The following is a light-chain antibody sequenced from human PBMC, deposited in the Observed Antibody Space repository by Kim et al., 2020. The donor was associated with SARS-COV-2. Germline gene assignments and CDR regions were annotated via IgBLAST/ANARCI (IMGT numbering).Light chain of an antibody. V-gene: IGLV1-44*01. Sequence: GQRVTISCSGSSSNIESNSVNWYQQVPGTAPKVLIYNNNQRPSGVPDRFSASKSGTSASLAISGLQSEDGADYYCASWDDTLSGWVFGGGTQLTVL. J-gene: IGLJ3*02. CDR1: SSNIESNS. CDR2: NNN. CDR3: ASWDDTLSGWV.